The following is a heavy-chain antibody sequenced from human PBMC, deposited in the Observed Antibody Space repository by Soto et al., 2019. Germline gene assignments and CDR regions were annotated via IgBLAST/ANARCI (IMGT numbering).Heavy chain of an antibody. J-gene: IGHJ5*02. D-gene: IGHD2-15*01. CDR3: ARGGVRYCSGGSCYYHWFDP. CDR1: GGSVSSGSYY. CDR2: IYYSGST. V-gene: IGHV4-61*01. Sequence: ASETLSLTCTVSGGSVSSGSYYWSWIRQPPGKGLEWIGYIYYSGSTNYNPSLKSRVTISVDTSKNQFSLKLSSVTAADTAVYYCARGGVRYCSGGSCYYHWFDPWGQGTLVTVSS.